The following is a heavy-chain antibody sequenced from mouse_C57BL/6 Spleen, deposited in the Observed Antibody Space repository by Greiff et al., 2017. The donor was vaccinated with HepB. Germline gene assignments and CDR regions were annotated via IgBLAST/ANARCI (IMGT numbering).Heavy chain of an antibody. V-gene: IGHV1-19*01. CDR1: GYTFTDYY. J-gene: IGHJ4*01. CDR3: ARQGPYAMDY. CDR2: INPYNGGT. Sequence: EVQLQQSGPVLVKPGASVKMSCKASGYTFTDYYMNWVKQSHGKSLEWIGVINPYNGGTSYNQKFKGKATLTVDKSSSTAYMELNSLTSEDSAVYCCARQGPYAMDYWGQGTSVTVSS.